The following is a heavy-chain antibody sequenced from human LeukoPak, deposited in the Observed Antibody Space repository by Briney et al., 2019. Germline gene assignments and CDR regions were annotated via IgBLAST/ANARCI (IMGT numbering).Heavy chain of an antibody. J-gene: IGHJ4*02. CDR3: ARHDNSGYYLGASDY. Sequence: PGASLRLSCAASGFTFSSYSMNWVRQAPGKGLEWVSSISSSSSYIYYGDSVKGRFTISRDNPKNSLFLKMNSLRAEDTAVYYCARHDNSGYYLGASDYWGQRTLVTVSS. CDR2: ISSSSSYI. V-gene: IGHV3-21*01. CDR1: GFTFSSYS. D-gene: IGHD3-22*01.